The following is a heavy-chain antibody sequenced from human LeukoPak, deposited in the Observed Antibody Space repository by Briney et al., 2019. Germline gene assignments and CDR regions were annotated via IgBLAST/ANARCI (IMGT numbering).Heavy chain of an antibody. CDR1: GFIFSTYG. D-gene: IGHD1-26*01. V-gene: IGHV3-33*06. CDR3: AKDGQVGAIGYFDY. Sequence: GTSLRLSCAASGFIFSTYGMHWVRQAPGKGLEWVAVVWSGGKNKYYSDSVKGRFTISRDNSKNTLYLEMNSLRAEDTAVYYCAKDGQVGAIGYFDYRGQGTLVTVS. CDR2: VWSGGKNK. J-gene: IGHJ4*02.